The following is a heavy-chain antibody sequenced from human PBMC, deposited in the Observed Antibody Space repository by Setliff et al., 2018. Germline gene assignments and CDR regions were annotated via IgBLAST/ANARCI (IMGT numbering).Heavy chain of an antibody. CDR2: INPSSGGT. J-gene: IGHJ6*03. CDR3: ARAEYTSSSLYYYMDV. Sequence: GASVKVSCKAFRYTFNDYYIHWVRQTPGQGLVWMGRINPSSGGTDDAQNFLGRVTMTRDTAISTAYMELSRLTSDDTAVYYCARAEYTSSSLYYYMDVWGKGTTVTVSS. V-gene: IGHV1-2*06. D-gene: IGHD6-6*01. CDR1: RYTFNDYY.